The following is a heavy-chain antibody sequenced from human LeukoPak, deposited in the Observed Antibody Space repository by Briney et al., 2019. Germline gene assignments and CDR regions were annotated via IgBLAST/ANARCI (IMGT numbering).Heavy chain of an antibody. CDR3: ARIIAAAGYFDY. CDR1: GFTFSSYW. V-gene: IGHV3-7*01. D-gene: IGHD6-13*01. Sequence: GGSLRRSCAASGFTFSSYWMSWVRPAPGKGLEWVANIKQDGSEKYYVDSVKGRFTISRDSAKNSLYLQMNSLRAEDTAVYYCARIIAAAGYFDYWGQGTLVTVSS. J-gene: IGHJ4*02. CDR2: IKQDGSEK.